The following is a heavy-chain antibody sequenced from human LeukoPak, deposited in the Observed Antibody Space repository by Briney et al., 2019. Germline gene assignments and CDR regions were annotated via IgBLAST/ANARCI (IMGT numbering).Heavy chain of an antibody. Sequence: PSETLSLTCGVSGGSISSYFWTWIRPSPAKGLEWIGEINESGETDYNPSLKSRAKISIDTSRGQFYLTLRSVTAADAAMYYCARVLGIAVVAGATEDNYFDPWGQGILVTVSS. J-gene: IGHJ5*02. CDR2: INESGET. CDR3: ARVLGIAVVAGATEDNYFDP. D-gene: IGHD2-21*01. V-gene: IGHV4-34*01. CDR1: GGSISSYF.